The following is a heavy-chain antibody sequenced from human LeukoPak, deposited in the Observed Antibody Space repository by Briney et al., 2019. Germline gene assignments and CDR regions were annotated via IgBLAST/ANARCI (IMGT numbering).Heavy chain of an antibody. CDR2: IIPIFGTA. Sequence: VASVQVSCKASGGTFSSYAISWVRQAPGQGLEWMGGIIPIFGTANYAQKFQGRVTITADESTSTAYMELSSLRSDDTAVYYCARGGYDFVYYYYGMDVWGQGTTVTVSS. CDR3: ARGGYDFVYYYYGMDV. D-gene: IGHD3-3*01. V-gene: IGHV1-69*13. J-gene: IGHJ6*02. CDR1: GGTFSSYA.